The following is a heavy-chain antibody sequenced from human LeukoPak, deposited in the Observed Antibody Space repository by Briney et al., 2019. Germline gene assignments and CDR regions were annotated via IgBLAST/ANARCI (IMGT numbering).Heavy chain of an antibody. CDR1: GGSTSRYY. J-gene: IGHJ4*02. CDR2: LYYSGST. V-gene: IGHV4-59*08. Sequence: SETLSLACTVSGGSTSRYYWSWIRQPPGQRLEWLGYLYYSGSTTYNPSLKSRLTMSLDTSKNQISLRLISLTAADTAVYYCARLPGIAAIWGQGTLVTVSS. CDR3: ARLPGIAAI. D-gene: IGHD6-13*01.